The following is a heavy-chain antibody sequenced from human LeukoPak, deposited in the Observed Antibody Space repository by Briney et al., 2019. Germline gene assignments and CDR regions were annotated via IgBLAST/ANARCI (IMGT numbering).Heavy chain of an antibody. D-gene: IGHD1-7*01. V-gene: IGHV3-7*01. CDR2: IKQDGSEK. CDR1: EFTFSSYW. Sequence: GGSLRLSCAASEFTFSSYWMNWVRQAPGKGLEWVANIKQDGSEKYYVDSVKGRFTISRDNAKNSLHLQMNSLRAEDTAVYYCARAWHELELPSSEDYWGQGTLVTVSS. CDR3: ARAWHELELPSSEDY. J-gene: IGHJ4*02.